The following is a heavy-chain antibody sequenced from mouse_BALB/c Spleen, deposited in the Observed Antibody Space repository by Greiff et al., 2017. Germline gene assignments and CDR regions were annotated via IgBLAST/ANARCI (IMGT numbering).Heavy chain of an antibody. CDR3: AREDSDYDDAY. J-gene: IGHJ3*01. D-gene: IGHD2-4*01. CDR1: GYSITSDYA. V-gene: IGHV3-2*02. Sequence: EVMLVESGPGLVKPSQSLSLTCTVTGYSITSDYAWNWIRQFPGNKLEWMGYISYSGSTSYNPSLKSRISITRDTSKNQFFLQLNSVTTEDTATYYCAREDSDYDDAYWGQGTLVTVSA. CDR2: ISYSGST.